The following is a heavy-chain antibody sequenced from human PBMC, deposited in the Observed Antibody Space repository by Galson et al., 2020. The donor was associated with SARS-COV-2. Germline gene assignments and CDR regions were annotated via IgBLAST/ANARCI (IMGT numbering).Heavy chain of an antibody. Sequence: TGGSLRLSCAASGFTFSSYGMHWVRQAPGKGLEWVAVISYDGSNKYYADSVKGRFTISRDNSKNTLYLQMNSLRAEDTAVYYCAKDWGYCSSTSGRYYYDGMDVWGQGTTVTVSS. V-gene: IGHV3-30*18. CDR2: ISYDGSNK. CDR1: GFTFSSYG. D-gene: IGHD2-2*01. CDR3: AKDWGYCSSTSGRYYYDGMDV. J-gene: IGHJ6*02.